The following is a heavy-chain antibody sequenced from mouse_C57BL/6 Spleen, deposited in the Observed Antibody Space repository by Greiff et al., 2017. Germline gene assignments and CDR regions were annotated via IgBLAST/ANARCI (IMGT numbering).Heavy chain of an antibody. J-gene: IGHJ4*01. CDR2: ISGGGGNT. CDR1: GFTFSRYT. Sequence: VKLVESWGGLVKPGGSLKLSCAASGFTFSRYTMSCVRPTPEKRLEWVATISGGGGNTYYPDSVQGRFPISRDNAKNTLYLQMSSLRSEDTALYYCARHDYYYAMGYWGQGTSVTVSS. CDR3: ARHDYYYAMGY. D-gene: IGHD2-13*01. V-gene: IGHV5-9*01.